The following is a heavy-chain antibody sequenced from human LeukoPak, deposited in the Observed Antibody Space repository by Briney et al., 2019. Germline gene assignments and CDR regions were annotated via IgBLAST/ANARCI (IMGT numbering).Heavy chain of an antibody. D-gene: IGHD5-12*01. V-gene: IGHV3-53*01. Sequence: PGGSLRLSCAASGFTVSSTYMAWVRQAPGKGLEWVSVIYSGGSTYYTDSVKGRFTISRDNSKNTLYLQMNSLRAEDTAVYYCARGIGTATNAFDIWGQATMVTVSS. CDR1: GFTVSSTY. CDR3: ARGIGTATNAFDI. J-gene: IGHJ3*02. CDR2: IYSGGST.